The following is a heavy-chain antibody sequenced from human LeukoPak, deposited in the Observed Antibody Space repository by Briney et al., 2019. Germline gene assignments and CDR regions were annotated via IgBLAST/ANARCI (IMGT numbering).Heavy chain of an antibody. J-gene: IGHJ6*02. D-gene: IGHD3-10*01. V-gene: IGHV5-51*01. CDR2: ICPGDSDT. CDR1: GYSFTSYW. CDR3: ARHNGFGELSFYYYGMDV. Sequence: GESLKISCKGSGYSFTSYWIGWVRQMPGKGLEWMGIICPGDSDTRYGPSFQGQVTISADKSISTAYLQWSSLKASDTAMYYCARHNGFGELSFYYYGMDVWGQGTTVTVSS.